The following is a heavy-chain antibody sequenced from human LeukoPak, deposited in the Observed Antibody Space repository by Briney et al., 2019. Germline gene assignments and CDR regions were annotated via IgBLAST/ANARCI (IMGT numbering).Heavy chain of an antibody. D-gene: IGHD4-23*01. J-gene: IGHJ6*02. CDR3: ARDRMWPTTYGGKGGGMDV. CDR1: GYTFTGYY. CDR2: INPNSGGT. V-gene: IGHV1-2*02. Sequence: ASVKVSCKASGYTFTGYYMHWVRQAPGQGLEWMGWINPNSGGTNYAQKFQGRVTMTRDTSISTAYMELSRLRSDDTAVYYCARDRMWPTTYGGKGGGMDVWGQGTTVTVSS.